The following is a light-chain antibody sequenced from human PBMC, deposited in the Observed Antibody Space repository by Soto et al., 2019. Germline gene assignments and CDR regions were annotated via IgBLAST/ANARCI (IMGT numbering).Light chain of an antibody. Sequence: DIVMTQSPDSLAVSLGERATINCKSSQSVLYSSNNKNYLAWYQQKPGQPPKLLIYWASTRESGVPDRFSGSGSGTDFTLTISSLQAEDVAVYYCPQYSSTPTFGQGTKVEIK. CDR2: WAS. V-gene: IGKV4-1*01. J-gene: IGKJ1*01. CDR1: QSVLYSSNNKNY. CDR3: PQYSSTPT.